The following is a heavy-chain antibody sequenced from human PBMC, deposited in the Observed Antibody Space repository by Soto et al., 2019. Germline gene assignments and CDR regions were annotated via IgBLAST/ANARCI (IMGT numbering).Heavy chain of an antibody. CDR3: AKDGYLNLFDY. J-gene: IGHJ4*02. V-gene: IGHV3-30*18. CDR1: GFTFSSYG. CDR2: ISYDGSNK. Sequence: GGSLRLSCAASGFTFSSYGMHWVRQAPGKGLEWVAVISYDGSNKYYADSVKGRFTISRDNSKNTLYLQMNSLRAEDTAVYYCAKDGYLNLFDYWGQGTLVTVSS. D-gene: IGHD2-2*03.